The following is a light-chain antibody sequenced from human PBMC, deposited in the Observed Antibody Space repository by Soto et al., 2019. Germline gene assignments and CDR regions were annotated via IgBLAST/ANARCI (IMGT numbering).Light chain of an antibody. CDR3: QQYENYWT. Sequence: DIQMTQSPPTLSASVGDRVTITGRASQPISSWLAWYHPKPGKAPKLLIHDASNLESGVPSRFSGSGSGTEFTLSIRSLQPEDFGIYYCQQYENYWTFGQGTKVDIK. CDR2: DAS. V-gene: IGKV1-5*01. CDR1: QPISSW. J-gene: IGKJ1*01.